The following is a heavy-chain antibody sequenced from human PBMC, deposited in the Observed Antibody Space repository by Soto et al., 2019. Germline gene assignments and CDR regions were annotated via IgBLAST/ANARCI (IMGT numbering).Heavy chain of an antibody. CDR2: IIPIFGTA. CDR1: GGTFSSYA. V-gene: IGHV1-69*06. CDR3: ARESVRGVIINVGQPTDYEYYYYGMDL. D-gene: IGHD3-10*01. Sequence: SVNVSCKASGGTFSSYAISWVRQAPGQGLEWMGGIIPIFGTANYAQKFQGRVTITADKSTSTAYMELSSLRSEDTAVYYCARESVRGVIINVGQPTDYEYYYYGMDLWGQGTKVTVSS. J-gene: IGHJ6*02.